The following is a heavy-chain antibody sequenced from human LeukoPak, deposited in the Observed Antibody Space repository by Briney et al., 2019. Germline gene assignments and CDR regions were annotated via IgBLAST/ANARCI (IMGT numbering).Heavy chain of an antibody. D-gene: IGHD5-24*01. CDR3: ARVGRWLQLTPRFGY. Sequence: GGSLRLSCAASGFTFSSYAMHWVRQAPGKGLEWVAVISYDGSNKYYADSVKGRFTISRDNSKNTLYLQMNSLRAEDTAVYYCARVGRWLQLTPRFGYWGQGTLVTVSS. CDR2: ISYDGSNK. J-gene: IGHJ4*02. CDR1: GFTFSSYA. V-gene: IGHV3-30*04.